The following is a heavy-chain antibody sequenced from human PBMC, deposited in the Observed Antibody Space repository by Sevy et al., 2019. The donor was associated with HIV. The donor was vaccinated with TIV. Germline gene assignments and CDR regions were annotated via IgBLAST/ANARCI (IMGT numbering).Heavy chain of an antibody. V-gene: IGHV4-38-2*01. Sequence: SETLSLTCAVSGYSISSGYYWGWIRQPPGKGLEWIGSIYHGGSTYYNPSLKSRVNISVDTSKNQFALKLSSVTAADTAVYYCARARYYDSSAYYYFDYWGQGTLVTVSS. D-gene: IGHD3-22*01. CDR2: IYHGGST. CDR1: GYSISSGYY. CDR3: ARARYYDSSAYYYFDY. J-gene: IGHJ4*02.